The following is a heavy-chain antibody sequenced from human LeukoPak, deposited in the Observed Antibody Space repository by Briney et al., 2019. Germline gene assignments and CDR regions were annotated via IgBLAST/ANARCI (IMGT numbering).Heavy chain of an antibody. CDR3: AREYYYGSGSYYNGY. D-gene: IGHD3-10*01. CDR1: GFTFRSYW. Sequence: GGSLRLSCAASGFTFRSYWMTWVRQTPGKGLEWVANIKQDGGEKYYVASVKGRFTISRDNAKNSLYLQMNSLRAEDTAAYYCAREYYYGSGSYYNGYWGQGTLVTVSS. CDR2: IKQDGGEK. J-gene: IGHJ4*02. V-gene: IGHV3-7*04.